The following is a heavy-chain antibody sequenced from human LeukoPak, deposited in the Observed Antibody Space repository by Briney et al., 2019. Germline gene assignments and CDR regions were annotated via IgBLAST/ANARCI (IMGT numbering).Heavy chain of an antibody. J-gene: IGHJ3*02. CDR1: GFTFSSYS. D-gene: IGHD3-22*01. Sequence: PGGSLRLSSEASGFTFSSYSMNWVRQAPGKGLEWVSSISSSSSYIYYADSVKGRFTISRDNAKNSLYLQMNSLRAEDTAVYYCARDLRVVPRAFDIWGQGTMVTVSS. CDR2: ISSSSSYI. V-gene: IGHV3-21*01. CDR3: ARDLRVVPRAFDI.